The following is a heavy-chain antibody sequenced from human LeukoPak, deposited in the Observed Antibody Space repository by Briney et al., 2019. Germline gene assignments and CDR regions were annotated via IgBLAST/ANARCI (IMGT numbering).Heavy chain of an antibody. Sequence: SETLSLTCTVSGYSISSGYYWGWIRQPPGKGLEWIGSIYHSGSTYYNPSLKSRVTISVDTSKNQFSLKLSSVTAADTAVYYCARVGVLYYLDYWGQGTLVTVSS. CDR3: ARVGVLYYLDY. V-gene: IGHV4-38-2*02. CDR1: GYSISSGYY. J-gene: IGHJ4*02. CDR2: IYHSGST. D-gene: IGHD1-26*01.